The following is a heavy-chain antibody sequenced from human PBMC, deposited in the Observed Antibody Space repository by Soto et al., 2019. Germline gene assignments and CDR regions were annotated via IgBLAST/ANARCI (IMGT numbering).Heavy chain of an antibody. D-gene: IGHD1-20*01. V-gene: IGHV1-69*01. J-gene: IGHJ6*02. CDR1: GGTFSTYS. Sequence: QVQLVQSGAEVKKPGSSVKVSCKASGGTFSTYSISWVRQAPGQGLEWMGESLPIFGTSHYAQNFQGRVPITADESTSTVYMELSSLRSDDTAVYYCARGGRYPKSCCYCGMDVWGQGSPVTVSS. CDR3: ARGGRYPKSCCYCGMDV. CDR2: SLPIFGTS.